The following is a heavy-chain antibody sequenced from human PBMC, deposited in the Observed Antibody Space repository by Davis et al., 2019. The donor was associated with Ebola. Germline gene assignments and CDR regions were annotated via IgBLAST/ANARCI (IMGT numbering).Heavy chain of an antibody. J-gene: IGHJ3*01. CDR3: ARGEDWNYAPVFDV. Sequence: AASVKVSCKASGYTFNSHGISWVRQAPGQGLEWMGWITGYNGGTNYEKKLQDRVTMTIDPATDTAYMELRGLTSDDTAMYYCARGEDWNYAPVFDVWGQGTPVTVAS. CDR1: GYTFNSHG. V-gene: IGHV1-18*01. D-gene: IGHD1-7*01. CDR2: ITGYNGGT.